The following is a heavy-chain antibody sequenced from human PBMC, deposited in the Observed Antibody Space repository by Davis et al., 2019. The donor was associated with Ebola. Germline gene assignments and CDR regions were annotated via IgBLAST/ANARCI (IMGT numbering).Heavy chain of an antibody. J-gene: IGHJ4*02. V-gene: IGHV3-30*03. CDR2: ISYDGSNK. D-gene: IGHD2-8*01. CDR3: ARDGTKWSAEMNY. Sequence: GESLKISCAASGFTFSTYGMHWVRQAPGKGLEWVAVISYDGSNKYYADSVKGRFTISRDNSKNTLYLQMNSLRAEDTAVYYCARDGTKWSAEMNYWGQGTLVTVSS. CDR1: GFTFSTYG.